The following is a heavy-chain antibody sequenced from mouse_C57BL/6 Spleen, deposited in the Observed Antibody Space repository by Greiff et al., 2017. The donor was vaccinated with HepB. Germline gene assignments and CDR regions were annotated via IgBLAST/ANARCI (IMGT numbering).Heavy chain of an antibody. CDR3: ARLYDGYEGFAY. Sequence: EVKVEESGGGLVQPGGSLSLSCAASGFTFTDYYMSWVRQPPGKALEWLGFIRNKANGYTTEYSASVKGRFTISRDNSQSILYLQMNALRAEDSATYYCARLYDGYEGFAYWGQGTLVTVSA. D-gene: IGHD2-3*01. CDR2: IRNKANGYTT. CDR1: GFTFTDYY. V-gene: IGHV7-3*01. J-gene: IGHJ3*01.